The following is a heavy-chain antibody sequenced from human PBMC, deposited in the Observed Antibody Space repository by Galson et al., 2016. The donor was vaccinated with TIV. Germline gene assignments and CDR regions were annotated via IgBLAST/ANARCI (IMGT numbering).Heavy chain of an antibody. D-gene: IGHD6-6*01. J-gene: IGHJ4*01. CDR2: MSAYSGAS. CDR3: ARYSSTSSRRFDY. CDR1: DYTFSNFA. Sequence: SVKVSCKASDYTFSNFAISWVRQAPGQGLEWMGYMSAYSGASNYAQEFQGRVTITTDTSTSTAYMELRNLRFDDTAVYYCARYSSTSSRRFDYWGQGTLVTVSA. V-gene: IGHV1-18*01.